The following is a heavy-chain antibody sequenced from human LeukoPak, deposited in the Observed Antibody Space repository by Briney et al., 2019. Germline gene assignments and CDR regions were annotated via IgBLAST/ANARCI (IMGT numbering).Heavy chain of an antibody. J-gene: IGHJ4*02. Sequence: ASVKVSCKASGYTFTGYYMHWVRQAPGQGLEWMGWINPNSGGTNYAQKFQGRVILTRDTSISTAYMELSRLRSDDTAVYYCARVPQQQLVERYFDYWGQGTLVTVSS. D-gene: IGHD6-13*01. CDR1: GYTFTGYY. CDR2: INPNSGGT. V-gene: IGHV1-2*02. CDR3: ARVPQQQLVERYFDY.